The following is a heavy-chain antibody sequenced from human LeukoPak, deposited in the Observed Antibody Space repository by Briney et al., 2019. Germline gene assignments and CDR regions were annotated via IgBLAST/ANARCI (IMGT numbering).Heavy chain of an antibody. CDR3: ARAAYSSSWYIWFDP. CDR2: INPNSGGT. J-gene: IGHJ5*02. CDR1: GYSFTGYY. D-gene: IGHD6-13*01. Sequence: ASVNVSCQASGYSFTGYYMHWVRQAPAQGLEGMGWINPNSGGTNYAQKFQGRVTMTRDTAISTEYMELSRLRSDDTAVYYCARAAYSSSWYIWFDPWGQGTLVTVSS. V-gene: IGHV1-2*02.